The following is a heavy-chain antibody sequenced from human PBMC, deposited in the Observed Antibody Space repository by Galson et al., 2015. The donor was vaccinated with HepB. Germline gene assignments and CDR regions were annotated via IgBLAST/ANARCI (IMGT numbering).Heavy chain of an antibody. Sequence: SLRLSCAASGFTFSSYSMNWVRPAPGKGLEWVSSISSSSSYIYYADSVKGRFTISRDNAKNSLYLQMNSLRAEDTAVYYCAREPPSRKRPGIAAAGIPEYYGMDVWGQGTTVTVSS. V-gene: IGHV3-21*01. CDR1: GFTFSSYS. J-gene: IGHJ6*02. D-gene: IGHD6-13*01. CDR2: ISSSSSYI. CDR3: AREPPSRKRPGIAAAGIPEYYGMDV.